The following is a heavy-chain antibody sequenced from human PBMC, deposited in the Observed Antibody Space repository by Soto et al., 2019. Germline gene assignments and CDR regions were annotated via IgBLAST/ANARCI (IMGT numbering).Heavy chain of an antibody. CDR2: TYGDDDK. CDR3: AQRQRAVYFDY. Sequence: QITLKESGPTLVKPTQTLTLTCTFSGFSLSTSGVGVGWIRQPPGKALEWLALTYGDDDKSYSPSLKSRLTITKDTSTNQVFLTMTNMDPVDTATYFCAQRQRAVYFDYWGQGTLFTVSS. CDR1: GFSLSTSGVG. J-gene: IGHJ4*02. V-gene: IGHV2-5*02.